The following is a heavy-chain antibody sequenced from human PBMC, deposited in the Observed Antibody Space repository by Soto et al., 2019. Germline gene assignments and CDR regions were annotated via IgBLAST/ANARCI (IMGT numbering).Heavy chain of an antibody. CDR3: ARIITIFGVVISQFIDD. V-gene: IGHV4-39*01. CDR2: IYYSGST. Sequence: SETLSLTCTVSGCSISSSSYYWVWIRQPPGKGLEWIGSIYYSGSTYYNPSLKSRVTISVDTSKNQFSLKLSSVTAADTAVYYCARIITIFGVVISQFIDDWGQGTLVTVSS. J-gene: IGHJ4*02. CDR1: GCSISSSSYY. D-gene: IGHD3-3*01.